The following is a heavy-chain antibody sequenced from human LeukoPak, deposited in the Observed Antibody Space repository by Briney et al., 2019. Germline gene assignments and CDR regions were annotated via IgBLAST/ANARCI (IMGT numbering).Heavy chain of an antibody. CDR1: GFTFSGSA. V-gene: IGHV3-73*01. J-gene: IGHJ6*03. CDR2: IRSKANSYAT. Sequence: RGSLKLSCAASGFTFSGSAMHWVRQASGKGLEWVGRIRSKANSYATAYAASVKGRFTISRDDSKNTAYLQMNSLKTEDTAVYYCTSYYDFWSGPYYYYYMDVWGKGTTVTVSS. CDR3: TSYYDFWSGPYYYYYMDV. D-gene: IGHD3-3*01.